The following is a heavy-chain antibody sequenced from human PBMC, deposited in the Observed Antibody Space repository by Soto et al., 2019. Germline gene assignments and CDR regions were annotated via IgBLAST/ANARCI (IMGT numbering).Heavy chain of an antibody. CDR2: IKNKADGGPT. CDR3: XXXXXXXXXXXXGGY. J-gene: IGHJ4*02. V-gene: IGHV3-15*01. CDR1: GFTFSNTW. D-gene: IGHD3-16*01. Sequence: EVQLVESGGGLVKPGGSLRLSCESSGFTFSNTWMNWVRQAPGKGLEWVARIKNKADGGPTDYTASVKGRFTISRDDSKNMLYLQMNSLXXXXTXVXYCXXXXXXXXXXXXGGYWGQGTLVTVSS.